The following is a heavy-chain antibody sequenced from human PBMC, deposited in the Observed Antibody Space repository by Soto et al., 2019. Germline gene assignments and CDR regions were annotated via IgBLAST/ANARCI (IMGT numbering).Heavy chain of an antibody. CDR3: ARGDVGGSHSVYLFDY. Sequence: QVQLVQSGAEVKKPGSSVRVSCKASGGTFSSYTIIWVRQAPGQGLEWMGRIIPILGIANYAQKFQGRVTITADKSTSTAYVERSSLRSEDTAVYYCARGDVGGSHSVYLFDYWGQGTLVTVSS. V-gene: IGHV1-69*02. J-gene: IGHJ4*02. CDR2: IIPILGIA. CDR1: GGTFSSYT. D-gene: IGHD5-12*01.